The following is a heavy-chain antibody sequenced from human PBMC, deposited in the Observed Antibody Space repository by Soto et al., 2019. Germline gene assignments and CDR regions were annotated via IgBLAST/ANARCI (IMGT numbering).Heavy chain of an antibody. D-gene: IGHD3-3*01. J-gene: IGHJ6*02. CDR1: GYSFTSYW. V-gene: IGHV5-51*01. CDR3: ARLEYDFWSGNPYYYYGMDV. Sequence: GESLKISCKGSGYSFTSYWIGWVRQMPGKGLEWMGIIYPGDSDTRYSPSFQGQVTISADKSFSTAYLQWSSLKASDTAMYYFARLEYDFWSGNPYYYYGMDVWGQGTTVTVSS. CDR2: IYPGDSDT.